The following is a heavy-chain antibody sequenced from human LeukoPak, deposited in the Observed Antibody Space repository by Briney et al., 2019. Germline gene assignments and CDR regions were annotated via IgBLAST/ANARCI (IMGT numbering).Heavy chain of an antibody. CDR1: GFTFSAYA. V-gene: IGHV3-64D*09. D-gene: IGHD5-18*01. Sequence: GSLRLSCSASGFTFSAYAMHWVRQAPGKGLEYVSAIGVSGDRTFYADSLKGRFTISRDNSKNTLYLQMSSLRAEDTAVYYCVKWNVDTAMGDAFDIWGQGTMVTVSS. CDR2: IGVSGDRT. CDR3: VKWNVDTAMGDAFDI. J-gene: IGHJ3*02.